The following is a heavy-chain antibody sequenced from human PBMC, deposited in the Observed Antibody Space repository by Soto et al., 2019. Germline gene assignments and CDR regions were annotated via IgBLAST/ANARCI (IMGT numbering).Heavy chain of an antibody. CDR1: GFPFSTYG. Sequence: GGSLSPSCPASGFPFSTYGLHSVPQAPGKGLEWVAVISYDGSNKYYADSVKGRFTISRDNSKNTLYLQMNSLRAEDTAVYYCAKDTGLAPDIVVVPAASGAVDIWGQGT. J-gene: IGHJ3*02. D-gene: IGHD2-2*01. V-gene: IGHV3-30*18. CDR2: ISYDGSNK. CDR3: AKDTGLAPDIVVVPAASGAVDI.